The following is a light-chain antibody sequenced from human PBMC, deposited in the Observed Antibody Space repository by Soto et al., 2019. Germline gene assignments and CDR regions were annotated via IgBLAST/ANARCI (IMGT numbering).Light chain of an antibody. CDR2: GAS. Sequence: EIVLTQSPGTLSLSPGERATLSCRASQSVSSSYLAWYQQRPGQAPRLFIYGASSRATGIPDRFSGSGSGTDFTLTISRLEPEDFAVYYCQQYGSSPVSFGGGTKVEIK. V-gene: IGKV3-20*01. CDR3: QQYGSSPVS. J-gene: IGKJ4*01. CDR1: QSVSSSY.